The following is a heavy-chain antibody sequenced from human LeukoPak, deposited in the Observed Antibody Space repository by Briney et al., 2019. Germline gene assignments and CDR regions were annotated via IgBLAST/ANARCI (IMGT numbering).Heavy chain of an antibody. CDR2: INPNSGGT. Sequence: ASVKVSCKASGYTFTGYYMHWVRQAPGQGLEWMGWINPNSGGTNYAQKFQGRVTMTRDTSISTAYMELSRLRSDDTAVYYCARGGPLEGFWSPGYYYYGMDVWGQGTTVTVSS. D-gene: IGHD3-3*01. J-gene: IGHJ6*02. V-gene: IGHV1-2*02. CDR1: GYTFTGYY. CDR3: ARGGPLEGFWSPGYYYYGMDV.